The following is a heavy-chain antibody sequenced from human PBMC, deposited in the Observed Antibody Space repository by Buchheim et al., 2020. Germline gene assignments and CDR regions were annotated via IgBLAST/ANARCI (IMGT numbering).Heavy chain of an antibody. CDR3: AKDSQWLKPEYFDC. J-gene: IGHJ4*02. V-gene: IGHV3-30*18. Sequence: QVQLVESGGGVVQPGRSLRLSCAASGFTFSSYGMHWVRQAPGKGLEWVAVISYDGSNKYYADSVRGRFTISRDNSGNTLCLQMNSLRAEDTAVYYCAKDSQWLKPEYFDCWGQGTL. CDR2: ISYDGSNK. D-gene: IGHD6-19*01. CDR1: GFTFSSYG.